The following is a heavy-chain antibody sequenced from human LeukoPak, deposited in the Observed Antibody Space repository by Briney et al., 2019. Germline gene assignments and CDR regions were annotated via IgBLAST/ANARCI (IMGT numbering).Heavy chain of an antibody. V-gene: IGHV1-18*01. J-gene: IGHJ2*01. CDR2: ISAYNGNT. CDR1: GYTFTSYG. Sequence: ASVKVSCKASGYTFTSYGINWVRQAPGQGLEWMGWISAYNGNTNYAQKLQGRVTMTTDTSTSTAYMELRSLRSDDTAVYYCARGRTYYDILTGYNFWYFDLWGRGTLVTVSS. D-gene: IGHD3-9*01. CDR3: ARGRTYYDILTGYNFWYFDL.